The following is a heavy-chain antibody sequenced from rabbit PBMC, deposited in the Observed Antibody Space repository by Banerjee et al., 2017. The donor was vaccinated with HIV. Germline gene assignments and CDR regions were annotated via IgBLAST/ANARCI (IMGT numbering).Heavy chain of an antibody. CDR1: GIDFSTYYY. V-gene: IGHV1S40*01. J-gene: IGHJ4*01. CDR2: IGTGSTDST. D-gene: IGHD1-1*01. CDR3: ARDLTGVIGWNFKL. Sequence: QSLAESGGDLVKPGASLTLTCTASGIDFSTYYYMCWVRQAPGKGLEWIACIGTGSTDSTYYATWAEGRFTISKPSSTTVTLQMTSLTAADTATYFCARDLTGVIGWNFKLWGQGTLVTVS.